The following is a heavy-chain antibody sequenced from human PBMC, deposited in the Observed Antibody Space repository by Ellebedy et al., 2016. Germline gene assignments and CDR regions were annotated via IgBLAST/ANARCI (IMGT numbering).Heavy chain of an antibody. CDR1: GFSVSSNY. J-gene: IGHJ4*02. CDR2: IYAGGST. V-gene: IGHV3-66*01. D-gene: IGHD1-14*01. CDR3: ATGNTIPGPEPLDY. Sequence: GGSLRLSCVVPGFSVSSNYLRWVRQPPGKGLEWVSVIYAGGSTFYADSVKGRFTISRDNSKNTLYLQMKRLRAEDTAMYYCATGNTIPGPEPLDYWGQGTLITVSS.